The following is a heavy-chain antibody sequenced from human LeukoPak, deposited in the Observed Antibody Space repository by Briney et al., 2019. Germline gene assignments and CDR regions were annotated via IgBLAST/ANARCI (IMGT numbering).Heavy chain of an antibody. V-gene: IGHV4-4*07. CDR2: IYTSGST. Sequence: SETLSLTCTVSGGSISSYYWSWIRQPAGKGLEWIGRIYTSGSTNYNPSLKSRVTMSVDTSKNHFSLKLSSVTAADTAVYYCARGPYYYDSSGYYILVWGQGTLVTVSS. CDR3: ARGPYYYDSSGYYILV. CDR1: GGSISSYY. D-gene: IGHD3-22*01. J-gene: IGHJ4*02.